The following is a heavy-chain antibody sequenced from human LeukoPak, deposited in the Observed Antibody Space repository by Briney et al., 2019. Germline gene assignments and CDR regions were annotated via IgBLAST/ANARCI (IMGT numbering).Heavy chain of an antibody. CDR1: GFTFGTSA. V-gene: IGHV1-58*01. D-gene: IGHD4-17*01. CDR3: AATLTVTTGSAYFGMDV. CDR2: IVVGSINT. J-gene: IGHJ6*02. Sequence: SVKVSCKASGFTFGTSAVQWVRQARGQRLEWIGWIVVGSINTNYAQTFQERVTITRDMSTSTAYMELSSLRSEDTAVYYCAATLTVTTGSAYFGMDVWGQGTTVTVSS.